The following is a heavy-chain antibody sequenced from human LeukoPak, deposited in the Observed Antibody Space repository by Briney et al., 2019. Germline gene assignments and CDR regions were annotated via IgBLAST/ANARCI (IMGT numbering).Heavy chain of an antibody. CDR3: TRGVNYYDSSGYPNFFDY. J-gene: IGHJ4*02. V-gene: IGHV3-48*01. CDR2: ISSSSSTI. D-gene: IGHD3-22*01. Sequence: PGGSLRLSCAASGFTFSSYSMNWVRQAPGKGLEWVSYISSSSSTIYYADSVKGRFTISRDNAKNSLYLQMNSLRAEDTAVYYCTRGVNYYDSSGYPNFFDYWGQGTLVTVSS. CDR1: GFTFSSYS.